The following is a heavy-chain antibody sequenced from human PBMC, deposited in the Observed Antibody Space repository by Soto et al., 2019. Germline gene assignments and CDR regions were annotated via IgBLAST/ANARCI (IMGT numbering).Heavy chain of an antibody. J-gene: IGHJ4*01. CDR1: GDPITSRTYS. V-gene: IGHV4-39*01. CDR2: IYYHGNT. CDR3: ARHDGFSSGWIFDY. D-gene: IGHD6-19*01. Sequence: NPSETLSLTCAVSGDPITSRTYSWGWIRQPPGKTLEWIGTIYYHGNTYSNPSLKSRVTISVDTSNNQLSLKLRSVTAADTAVYYCARHDGFSSGWIFDYWGHGTLVTVSS.